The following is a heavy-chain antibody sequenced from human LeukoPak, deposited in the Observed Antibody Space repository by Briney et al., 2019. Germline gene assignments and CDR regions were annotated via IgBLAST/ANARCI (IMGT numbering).Heavy chain of an antibody. J-gene: IGHJ4*02. Sequence: GGSLRLSCAATGFSFNTYYMNWVRQAPGKGLEWVSSISGSSIYIYDADSVKGRFTISRDNAKNSLYLQMNSLRAEDTAVYYCTGDLRGYSVYEGGDQWGQGTLVTVSS. CDR1: GFSFNTYY. V-gene: IGHV3-21*01. D-gene: IGHD5/OR15-5a*01. CDR2: ISGSSIYI. CDR3: TGDLRGYSVYEGGDQ.